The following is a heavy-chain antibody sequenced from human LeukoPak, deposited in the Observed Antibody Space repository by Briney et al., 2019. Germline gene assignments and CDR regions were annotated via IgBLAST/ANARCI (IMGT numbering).Heavy chain of an antibody. D-gene: IGHD6-19*01. Sequence: ASVKVSCKASGYTFTGYYMHWVRQAPGQGLEWMGWINPNSGGTTYAQKFQGRVTMTRDTSTSTVYMEMSSLRSEDTAVYYCAKCRVSSSGSADHWGQGTLVTVSS. J-gene: IGHJ5*02. CDR1: GYTFTGYY. CDR3: AKCRVSSSGSADH. CDR2: INPNSGGT. V-gene: IGHV1-2*02.